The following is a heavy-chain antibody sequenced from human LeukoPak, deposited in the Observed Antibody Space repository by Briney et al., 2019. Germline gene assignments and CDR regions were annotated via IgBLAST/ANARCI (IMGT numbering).Heavy chain of an antibody. CDR1: GFTFSGSA. J-gene: IGHJ4*02. Sequence: GGSLKLSCAASGFTFSGSAMHWVRPASGKGLEWVGRIRSKANSYATAYAASVKGRFTISRDDSKNTAYLQMNSLKTEDTAVYYCITAGDTAMVLNYWGQGTLVTVSS. CDR3: ITAGDTAMVLNY. D-gene: IGHD5-18*01. V-gene: IGHV3-73*01. CDR2: IRSKANSYAT.